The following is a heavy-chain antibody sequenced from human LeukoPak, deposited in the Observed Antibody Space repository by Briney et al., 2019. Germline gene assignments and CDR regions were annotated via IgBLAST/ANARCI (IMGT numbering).Heavy chain of an antibody. Sequence: PGGSLRLSCAASGFTFSSYAMSWVRQAPGKGLEWVSAISGSGGSTYYADSVKGRFTISRDNSKNTLYLQMNSLRAEDTAVYYCAKDLTSRLYGYIDYWGQGTLVTVSS. CDR3: AKDLTSRLYGYIDY. CDR1: GFTFSSYA. D-gene: IGHD4/OR15-4a*01. V-gene: IGHV3-23*01. J-gene: IGHJ4*02. CDR2: ISGSGGST.